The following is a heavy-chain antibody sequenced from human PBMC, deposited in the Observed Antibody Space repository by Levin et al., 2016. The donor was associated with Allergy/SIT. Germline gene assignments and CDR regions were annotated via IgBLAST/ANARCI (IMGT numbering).Heavy chain of an antibody. D-gene: IGHD2-15*01. J-gene: IGHJ6*02. CDR3: AGYCSGGSCYHYYGYGR. CDR2: ISAYNGNT. V-gene: IGHV1-18*01. Sequence: WVRQAPGQGLEWMGWISAYNGNTNYAQKLQGRVTMTTDTSTSTAYMELRSLRSDDTAVYYCAGYCSGGSCYHYYGYGRLGPRDHGHRLL.